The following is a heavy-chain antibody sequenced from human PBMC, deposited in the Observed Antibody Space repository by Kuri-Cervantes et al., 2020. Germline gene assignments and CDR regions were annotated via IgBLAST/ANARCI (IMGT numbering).Heavy chain of an antibody. D-gene: IGHD6-19*01. J-gene: IGHJ4*02. CDR2: ISSSSSTI. Sequence: GESLKISCAASGFTFSSYSMNWVRQAPGKGLEWVSYISSSSSTIYYADSVKGRFTISRDNTKNSLYLQMYSLRVEDTAVYYCARDRSSGPRDWGQGTLVTVSS. CDR3: ARDRSSGPRD. V-gene: IGHV3-48*01. CDR1: GFTFSSYS.